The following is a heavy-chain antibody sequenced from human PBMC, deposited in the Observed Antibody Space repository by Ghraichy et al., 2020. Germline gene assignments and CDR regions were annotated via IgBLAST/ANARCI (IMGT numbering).Heavy chain of an antibody. CDR1: GFTFSDSA. V-gene: IGHV3-73*01. CDR2: IRSKTNSYAT. Sequence: GESLNISCAASGFTFSDSAMHWVRQASGKGLEWVGRIRSKTNSYATAYAASLKGRFTISRDDAKNTAFLQINSLTTEDTAVYYCTTTTGYDTNNWNYFRHWYFDLWGRGTLVTVSS. D-gene: IGHD1-7*01. J-gene: IGHJ2*01. CDR3: TTTTGYDTNNWNYFRHWYFDL.